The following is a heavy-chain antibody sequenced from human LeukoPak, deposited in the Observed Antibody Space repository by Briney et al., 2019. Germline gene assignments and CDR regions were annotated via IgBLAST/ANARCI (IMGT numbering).Heavy chain of an antibody. CDR3: AKTPRVTGTREYYFDY. J-gene: IGHJ4*02. Sequence: PGGSLRLSCAASGFTFSSYAMSWVRQAPGKGPEWVSGICGSGGSTYYADSVKGRFTISRDNSKNTLYLQMNSLRAEDTAVYYCAKTPRVTGTREYYFDYWGQGTLVTVSS. CDR2: ICGSGGST. V-gene: IGHV3-23*01. D-gene: IGHD6-19*01. CDR1: GFTFSSYA.